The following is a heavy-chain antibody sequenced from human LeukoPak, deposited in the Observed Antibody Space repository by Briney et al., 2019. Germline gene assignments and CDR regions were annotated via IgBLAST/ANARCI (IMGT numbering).Heavy chain of an antibody. J-gene: IGHJ4*02. CDR2: NNRNGGST. Sequence: GESLRLSCAASGVTFARYTIHWVRQPPGKGLEWVSGNNRNGGSTGYADSVKGRFTISRDNAKNSLYLQMSSLRAEDTALYYCARGSVAGSFDYWGQGTLVTVSS. CDR3: ARGSVAGSFDY. CDR1: GVTFARYT. V-gene: IGHV3-20*04. D-gene: IGHD6-19*01.